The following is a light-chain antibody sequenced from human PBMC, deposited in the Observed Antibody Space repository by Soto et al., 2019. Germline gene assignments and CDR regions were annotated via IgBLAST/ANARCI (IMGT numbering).Light chain of an antibody. V-gene: IGLV2-14*01. Sequence: QSVLTQPASGSGSPGQSITGSCTGTRSDVGGYNYVSWYQQHPGKAPKLIISEVSNRPSGVSYRFSGSKSGNTASLTISGLQAEDEADYYCSSSTRSNTLHYVSGSGTKVTVL. CDR1: RSDVGGYNY. CDR3: SSSTRSNTLHYV. J-gene: IGLJ1*01. CDR2: EVS.